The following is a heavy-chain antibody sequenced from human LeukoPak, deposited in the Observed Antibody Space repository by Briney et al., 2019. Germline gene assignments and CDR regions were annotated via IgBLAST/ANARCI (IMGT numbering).Heavy chain of an antibody. V-gene: IGHV1-2*02. J-gene: IGHJ5*02. CDR1: GYTFTGYY. Sequence: GASVKVSCKASGYTFTGYYMHWVRQAPGQGLEWMGWINPNSGGTNYAQKFQGRVTMTRNTSISTAYMELSRLRSDDTAVYYCARAGAYGYCSGGSCYNWFDPWGQETLVTVSS. D-gene: IGHD2-15*01. CDR3: ARAGAYGYCSGGSCYNWFDP. CDR2: INPNSGGT.